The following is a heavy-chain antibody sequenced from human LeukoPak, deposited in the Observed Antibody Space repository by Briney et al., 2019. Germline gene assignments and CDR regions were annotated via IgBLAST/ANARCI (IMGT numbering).Heavy chain of an antibody. CDR1: GGSISSYY. CDR3: ARDRTLYGGKDYYYYGMDV. V-gene: IGHV4-4*07. Sequence: SETLSLTCTVSGGSISSYYWSWIRQPAGKGLEWIGRIYTSGSTNYNPSLKSRVTMSVDTSKNQFSLKLSSVTAADMAVYYCARDRTLYGGKDYYYYGMDVWGQGTTVTVSS. J-gene: IGHJ6*02. CDR2: IYTSGST. D-gene: IGHD4/OR15-4a*01.